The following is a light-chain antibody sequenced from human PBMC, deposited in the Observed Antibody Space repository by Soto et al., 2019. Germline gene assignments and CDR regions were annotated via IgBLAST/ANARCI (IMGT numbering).Light chain of an antibody. CDR2: GAS. CDR3: QQYNNWPPDRT. J-gene: IGKJ1*01. V-gene: IGKV3-15*01. Sequence: EIVMTQSPATLSVSPGERATLSCRASQSVGSNLAWYQQKTGQAPRLLIYGASTRATGIPARFRGSGSGTEFTLTISSLQSEDFAIYFCQQYNNWPPDRTFGQGTKVEIK. CDR1: QSVGSN.